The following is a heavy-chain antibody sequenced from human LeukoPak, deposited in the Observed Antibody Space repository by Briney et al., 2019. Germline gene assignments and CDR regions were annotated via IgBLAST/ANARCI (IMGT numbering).Heavy chain of an antibody. D-gene: IGHD2-8*01. CDR3: ARPLLPYCTNGVCYEAGRLWFDP. J-gene: IGHJ5*02. CDR2: ISNYNGDT. Sequence: ASVKVSCKASGYTFNSYGFSWVRQAPGQGLEWVGWISNYNGDTRYAQKFQGRVTMTTDTSTRTSNMELRNLGSDDTAVYYCARPLLPYCTNGVCYEAGRLWFDPWGQGTLVTVSS. CDR1: GYTFNSYG. V-gene: IGHV1-18*01.